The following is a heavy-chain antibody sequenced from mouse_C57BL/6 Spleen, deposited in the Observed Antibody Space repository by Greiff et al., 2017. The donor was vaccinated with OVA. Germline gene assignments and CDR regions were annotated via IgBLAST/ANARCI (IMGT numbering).Heavy chain of an antibody. CDR2: IDPETGGT. CDR3: TSGGWLLAWFAY. J-gene: IGHJ3*01. D-gene: IGHD2-3*01. CDR1: GYTFTDYE. Sequence: QVQLQQSGAELVRPGASVTLSCKASGYTFTDYEMHWVKQTPVHGLEWIGAIDPETGGTAYNQKFKGKAILTADKSSSTAYMELRSLTSEDSAVYYCTSGGWLLAWFAYWGKGTLVTVSA. V-gene: IGHV1-15*01.